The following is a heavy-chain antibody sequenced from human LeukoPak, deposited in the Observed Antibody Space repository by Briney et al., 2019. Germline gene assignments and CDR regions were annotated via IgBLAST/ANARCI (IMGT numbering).Heavy chain of an antibody. CDR3: AKGDGSSWYGSPCYMDV. CDR1: GFTFSSYA. Sequence: GGSLRLSCAASGFTFSSYAMSWVRQAPGKGLEWVSAISGSDGSTYYADSVKGRFTISRDNSKNTLYPQMNTLRAEDTAVYYCAKGDGSSWYGSPCYMDVWGKGTTVTVSS. D-gene: IGHD6-13*01. CDR2: ISGSDGST. V-gene: IGHV3-23*01. J-gene: IGHJ6*03.